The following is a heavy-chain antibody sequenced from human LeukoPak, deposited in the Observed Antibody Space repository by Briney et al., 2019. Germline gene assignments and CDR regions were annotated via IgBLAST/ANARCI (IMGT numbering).Heavy chain of an antibody. D-gene: IGHD3-10*01. CDR3: ARDPPTYYYGSGRGAFDI. CDR2: ISSSSSYI. J-gene: IGHJ3*02. V-gene: IGHV3-21*01. Sequence: GGSLRLSCAASGFTFSSYSMNWIRQAPGKGLEWVSSISSSSSYIYYADSVKGRFTISRDNAKNSLYLQMNSLRAEDTAVYYCARDPPTYYYGSGRGAFDIWGQGTMVTVSS. CDR1: GFTFSSYS.